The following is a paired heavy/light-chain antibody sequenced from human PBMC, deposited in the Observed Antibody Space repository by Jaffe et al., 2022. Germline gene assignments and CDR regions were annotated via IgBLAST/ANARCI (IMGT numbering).Heavy chain of an antibody. V-gene: IGHV3-72*01. D-gene: IGHD3-10*01. CDR3: VRGLPWVGGYYFDY. CDR2: SRNKAKSYTT. J-gene: IGHJ4*02. CDR1: GFTFSDYY. Sequence: EVQLVESGGGLVQPGGSLRLSCAASGFTFSDYYMDWVRQAPGKGLEWVGRSRNKAKSYTTEYAASVKGRFTISRDDSENSLYLQLNSLRTEDTAVYYCVRGLPWVGGYYFDYWGQGTLVTVSS.
Light chain of an antibody. CDR1: QGISSY. Sequence: DIQLTQSPSFLSASVGDRISITCRASQGISSYLAWYQQKPGKAPKLLIYATSTLQSGVPSRFSGSGSGTEFTLTISSLQPEDFATYYCQQVKSYPLTFGQGTKVEIK. CDR3: QQVKSYPLT. J-gene: IGKJ1*01. V-gene: IGKV1-9*01. CDR2: ATS.